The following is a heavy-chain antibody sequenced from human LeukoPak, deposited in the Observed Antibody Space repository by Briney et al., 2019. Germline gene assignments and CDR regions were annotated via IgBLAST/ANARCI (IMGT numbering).Heavy chain of an antibody. V-gene: IGHV1-24*01. CDR3: ATGAPPNYDFWSGYPYYYYYYGVDV. D-gene: IGHD3-3*01. Sequence: GASVKVSCKVSGYTLTELSMHWVRQAPGKGLEWMGGFDPEDGETIYAQKFQGRVTMTEDTSTDTAYMELSSLRSEDTAVYYCATGAPPNYDFWSGYPYYYYYYGVDVWGQGTTVTVSS. J-gene: IGHJ6*02. CDR1: GYTLTELS. CDR2: FDPEDGET.